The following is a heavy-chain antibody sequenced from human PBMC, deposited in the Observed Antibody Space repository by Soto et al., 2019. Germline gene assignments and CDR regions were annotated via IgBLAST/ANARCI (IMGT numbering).Heavy chain of an antibody. CDR2: IYYSGST. CDR3: ARDSCYDFWSGYSGYYYGMDV. Sequence: ASETLSLTCTVSGGSISSGGYYWSWIRQHPGKGLEWIGYIYYSGSTYYNPSLKSRLTISVDRSKSQFSLNLSSVTAADTAVYYCARDSCYDFWSGYSGYYYGMDVWGQGTTVTVSS. V-gene: IGHV4-31*03. J-gene: IGHJ6*02. CDR1: GGSISSGGYY. D-gene: IGHD3-3*01.